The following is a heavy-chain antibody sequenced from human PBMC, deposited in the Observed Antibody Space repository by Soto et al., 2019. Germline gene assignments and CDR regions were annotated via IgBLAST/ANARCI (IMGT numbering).Heavy chain of an antibody. V-gene: IGHV3-7*01. CDR2: IRHDGNEI. Sequence: GGSLRLSCVASGFPFSIYWLSWVRQAPGKGLEWIANIRHDGNEINYADSVKGRFTVSRDNAKNSLYLQMDSLRAEDTAVYYCARSGDGATITDHLGQGTLVTVSS. J-gene: IGHJ5*02. D-gene: IGHD5-12*01. CDR1: GFPFSIYW. CDR3: ARSGDGATITDH.